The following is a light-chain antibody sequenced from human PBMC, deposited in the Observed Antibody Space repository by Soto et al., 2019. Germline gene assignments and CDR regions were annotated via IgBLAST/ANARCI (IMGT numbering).Light chain of an antibody. CDR2: GAS. J-gene: IGKJ1*01. CDR3: QQYGSSPRT. Sequence: EIVLTQSPGTLSLSPGERATLSCRASQSVSSSYLAWYQQKPGQAPRLLIYGASSRATGIPDRFSGSGSGTDFTLTISRLEPDDFAVYYCQQYGSSPRTFVQGTMVDIK. V-gene: IGKV3-20*01. CDR1: QSVSSSY.